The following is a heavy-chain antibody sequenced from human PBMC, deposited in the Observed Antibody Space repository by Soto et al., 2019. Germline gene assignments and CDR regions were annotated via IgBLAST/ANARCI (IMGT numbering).Heavy chain of an antibody. V-gene: IGHV5-51*01. CDR3: ATPGGFGMDV. D-gene: IGHD5-12*01. J-gene: IGHJ6*02. CDR2: IFPGDATT. CDR1: GYNFATHW. Sequence: PGESLKISCQGSGYNFATHWIGWVRHKAGKGLEWMGIIFPGDATTRYSPSFQGHITISADKSISIAYLRWSSLKASDTGMYYCATPGGFGMDVWGQGTTVTVSS.